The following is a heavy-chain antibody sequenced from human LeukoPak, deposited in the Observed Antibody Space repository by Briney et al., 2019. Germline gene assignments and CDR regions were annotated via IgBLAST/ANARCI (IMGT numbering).Heavy chain of an antibody. CDR1: GFTLENYA. CDR2: ISNSGVSSITESGDGT. CDR3: AKGKSGSGSDV. V-gene: IGHV3-23*01. J-gene: IGHJ6*02. Sequence: PGGSLRLSCGASGFTLENYAINWVRQAPGKGLGWVSAISNSGVSSITESGDGTYHADSVTGRFTISRDSSKNTVSLQMNSLRAEDTAIYYCAKGKSGSGSDVWGQGTTVIVSS. D-gene: IGHD3-10*01.